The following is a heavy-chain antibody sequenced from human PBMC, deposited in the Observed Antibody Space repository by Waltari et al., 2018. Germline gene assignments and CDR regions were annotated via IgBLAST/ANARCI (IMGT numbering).Heavy chain of an antibody. J-gene: IGHJ4*02. CDR3: ARDGWNSGLDY. Sequence: EVQLVESGGGLVKPGGSLRLSCAASGFTFSSYSMNWVRQAPGKGLEWGSSISSISSYISYADSVKGRFTISRDNAKNSLYLQMNSLRAEDTAVYYCARDGWNSGLDYWGQGTLVTVSS. D-gene: IGHD1-1*01. CDR2: ISSISSYI. CDR1: GFTFSSYS. V-gene: IGHV3-21*01.